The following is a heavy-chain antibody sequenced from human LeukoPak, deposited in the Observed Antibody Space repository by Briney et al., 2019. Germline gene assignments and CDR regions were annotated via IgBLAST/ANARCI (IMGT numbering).Heavy chain of an antibody. V-gene: IGHV4-4*02. Sequence: PSETLSLTCAVSGGSISSNNSWGWVRHPPGKGLECIGEIYRTGSTNYNPSLKSLDPISLDKSKHHFSLKLSSVTASDTAVYYCATSPVTTWWFDPWGQGTLVTVSS. J-gene: IGHJ5*02. D-gene: IGHD4-17*01. CDR3: ATSPVTTWWFDP. CDR2: IYRTGST. CDR1: GGSISSNNS.